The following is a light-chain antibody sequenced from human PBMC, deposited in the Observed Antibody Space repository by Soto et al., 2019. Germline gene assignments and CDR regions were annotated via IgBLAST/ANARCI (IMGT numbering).Light chain of an antibody. CDR1: QSVSNN. Sequence: ILMTQSPATLSVSPGERATLSCRASQSVSNNLAWYQQKPGQAPRLLIYDASTRATGIPPRFSGSGSGTEFTLTISGLQSEDFAVYYCQHYNNWPPWTFGQGTKVEIK. CDR3: QHYNNWPPWT. J-gene: IGKJ1*01. CDR2: DAS. V-gene: IGKV3-15*01.